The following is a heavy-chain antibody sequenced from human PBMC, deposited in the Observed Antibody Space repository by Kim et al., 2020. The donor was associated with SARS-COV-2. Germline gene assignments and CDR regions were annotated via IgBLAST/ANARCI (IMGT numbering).Heavy chain of an antibody. CDR1: GGSTNSHY. CDR3: ARRNTVLRGVDTFDV. V-gene: IGHV4-59*11. J-gene: IGHJ3*01. CDR2: IHYSGSS. Sequence: SETLSLTCVVSGGSTNSHYWSWIRQSPGRGLEWIGYIHYSGSSTYNPSLKSRVTISLDSSKNEVSLNLTSVTAADTAMYYCARRNTVLRGVDTFDVWGLGTVVTVSS. D-gene: IGHD3-10*01.